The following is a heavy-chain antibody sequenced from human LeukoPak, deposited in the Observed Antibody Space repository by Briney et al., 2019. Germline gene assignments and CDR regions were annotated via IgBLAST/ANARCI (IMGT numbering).Heavy chain of an antibody. J-gene: IGHJ3*02. CDR2: INHSGST. CDR1: GGSFSGYY. V-gene: IGHV4-34*01. CDR3: ARDHESADFYGDYEGAFDI. D-gene: IGHD4-17*01. Sequence: PSETLSLTCAVYGGSFSGYYWSWIRQPPGKGLEWIGEINHSGSTNYNPSLKSRVTISVDTSKNQFSLKLSSVTAADTAVYYCARDHESADFYGDYEGAFDIWGQGTMVTVSS.